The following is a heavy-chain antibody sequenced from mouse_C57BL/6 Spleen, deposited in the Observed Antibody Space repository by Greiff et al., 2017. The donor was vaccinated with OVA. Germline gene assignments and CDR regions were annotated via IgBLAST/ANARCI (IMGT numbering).Heavy chain of an antibody. CDR3: TRAPGSHYFDY. CDR2: ISSGGDYI. Sequence: EVNVVESGEGLVKPGGSLKLSCAASGFTFSSYAMSWVRQTPEKRLEWVAYISSGGDYIYYADTVKGRFTISRDNARNTLYLQMSSLKSEDTAMYYCTRAPGSHYFDYWGQGTTLTVSS. V-gene: IGHV5-9-1*02. D-gene: IGHD1-1*01. J-gene: IGHJ2*01. CDR1: GFTFSSYA.